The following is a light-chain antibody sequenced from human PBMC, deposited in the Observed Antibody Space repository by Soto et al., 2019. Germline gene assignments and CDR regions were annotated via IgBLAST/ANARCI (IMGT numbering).Light chain of an antibody. V-gene: IGLV1-44*01. CDR1: SSNIGSNT. CDR3: ATWDDSRNGYV. CDR2: DND. J-gene: IGLJ1*01. Sequence: QSVLTQPPSASGTPGQRVTISASGSSSNIGSNTVSWYQQLPGTAPKLLIYDNDERPSGVPVRFSGSKSGTSASLAISGLQSEDEGDYYCATWDDSRNGYVFGPGTKLTVL.